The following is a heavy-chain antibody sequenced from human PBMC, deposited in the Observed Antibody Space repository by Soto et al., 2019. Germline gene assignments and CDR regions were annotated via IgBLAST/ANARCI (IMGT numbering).Heavy chain of an antibody. CDR2: LIPIFGTA. D-gene: IGHD1-26*01. J-gene: IGHJ4*02. Sequence: QVQLVQSGAEVKKPGSSVKVSCKASGGTFSSYAISWVRQAPAQGLEWMGGLIPIFGTANYAQKFQGRVTITADASTSTSYMQLSSLRAEDTAVEYCARYSGSYFVYWGEGTLVTVSS. CDR1: GGTFSSYA. V-gene: IGHV1-69*01. CDR3: ARYSGSYFVY.